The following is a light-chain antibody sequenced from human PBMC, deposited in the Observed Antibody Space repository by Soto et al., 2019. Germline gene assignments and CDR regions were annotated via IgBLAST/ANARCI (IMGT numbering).Light chain of an antibody. Sequence: QSAPTQPASVSGSPGQSIISSCTGTRTDVGSYKPVSWYQQYPGKAPKLIMYEDNRRPSGISSRFSGSKTGYTASLTISGLQTEDEGDYYCCSYAGSTTVVFGSGTKLTVL. V-gene: IGLV2-23*01. CDR2: EDN. CDR3: CSYAGSTTVV. J-gene: IGLJ1*01. CDR1: RTDVGSYKP.